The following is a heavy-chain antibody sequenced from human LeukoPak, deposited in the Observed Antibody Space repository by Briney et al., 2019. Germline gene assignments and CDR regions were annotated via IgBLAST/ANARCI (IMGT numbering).Heavy chain of an antibody. J-gene: IGHJ4*02. CDR1: GGSISSYY. CDR3: ARESGYSYGYGY. CDR2: IYYSGST. Sequence: ASETLSLTCTVSGGSISSYYWSWIRQPPGKGLEWIGYIYYSGSTNYNPSLKSRVTISVDTSKNQFSLKLSSVTAADTAVYYCARESGYSYGYGYWGQGTLVTVSS. V-gene: IGHV4-59*12. D-gene: IGHD5-18*01.